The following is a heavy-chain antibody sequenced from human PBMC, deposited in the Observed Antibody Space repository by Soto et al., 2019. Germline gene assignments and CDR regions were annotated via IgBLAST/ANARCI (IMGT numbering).Heavy chain of an antibody. CDR1: GGSISTSDHY. V-gene: IGHV4-39*07. Sequence: PSETLSLTCTVSGGSISTSDHYWGWIRQSPGRGLEWIGRINYSGTTNYNPSIKSRVTISVDTSKNQFSLKLSSVTAADTAVYYCARGNCSGGSCQPKNNASHAEYFQHWGQGTLVTVSS. J-gene: IGHJ1*01. CDR3: ARGNCSGGSCQPKNNASHAEYFQH. D-gene: IGHD2-15*01. CDR2: INYSGTT.